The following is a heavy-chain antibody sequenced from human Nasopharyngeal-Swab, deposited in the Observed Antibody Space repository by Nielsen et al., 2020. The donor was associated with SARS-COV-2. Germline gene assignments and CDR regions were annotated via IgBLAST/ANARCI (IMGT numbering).Heavy chain of an antibody. Sequence: SETLSLTCTVSGGSISSGGSYWSWIRQHPGKGLEWIGYIYYSGSTYYNPSLKSRVTISVDTSKNQFSLKLSSVTAADTAVYYCARVSSSTSFRTPYYFDYWGQGTLVTVSS. D-gene: IGHD2-2*01. CDR3: ARVSSSTSFRTPYYFDY. J-gene: IGHJ4*02. CDR2: IYYSGST. V-gene: IGHV4-31*03. CDR1: GGSISSGGSY.